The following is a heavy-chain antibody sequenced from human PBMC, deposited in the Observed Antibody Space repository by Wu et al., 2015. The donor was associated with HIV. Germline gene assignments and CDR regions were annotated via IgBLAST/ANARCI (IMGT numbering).Heavy chain of an antibody. V-gene: IGHV1-69*12. CDR3: ARGQRAVLRYFDWLFLFDY. CDR1: GGTFSSYA. CDR2: IIPIFGTA. Sequence: QVQLVQSGAEVKKPGSSVKVSCKASGGTFSSYAISWVRQAPGQGLEWMGGIIPIFGTANYAQKFQGRVTITADESTSTAYMELSSLRSEDTAVYYCARGQRAVLRYFDWLFLFDYWGQGPWSPSPQ. D-gene: IGHD3-9*01. J-gene: IGHJ4*02.